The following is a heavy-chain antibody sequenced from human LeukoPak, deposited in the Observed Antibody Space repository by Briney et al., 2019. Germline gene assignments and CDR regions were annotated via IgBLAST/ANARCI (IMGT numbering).Heavy chain of an antibody. CDR1: GGSISSYY. J-gene: IGHJ4*02. V-gene: IGHV4-59*01. CDR3: ARIEGDNSLDY. D-gene: IGHD3-16*01. Sequence: SETLSLTCTVSGGSISSYYWSWIRQPPGKGLEWIAYIHYSGSTNYNPSLKSRVIILIDTSRSQLSLKLSSVTAADTAVYYCARIEGDNSLDYWGQGTLVTVSS. CDR2: IHYSGST.